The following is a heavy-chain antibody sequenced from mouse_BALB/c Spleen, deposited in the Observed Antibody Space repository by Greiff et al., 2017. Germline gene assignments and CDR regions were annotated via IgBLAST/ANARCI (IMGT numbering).Heavy chain of an antibody. CDR2: IDPYNGGT. Sequence: VQLKESGPELVKPGASVKVSCKASGYAFTSYNMYWVKQSHGKSLEWIGYIDPYNGGTSYNQKFKGKATLTVDKSSSTAYMHLNSLTSEDSAVYYCARSRNYGNYAFAYWGQGTLVTVSA. V-gene: IGHV1S135*01. J-gene: IGHJ3*01. CDR3: ARSRNYGNYAFAY. D-gene: IGHD2-1*01. CDR1: GYAFTSYN.